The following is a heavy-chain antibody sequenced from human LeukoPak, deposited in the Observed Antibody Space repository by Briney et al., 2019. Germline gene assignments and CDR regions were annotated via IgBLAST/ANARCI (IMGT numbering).Heavy chain of an antibody. CDR2: IYYSGST. Sequence: SETLSLTCTVSGGSISSSSYYWGWIRQPPGKGLEWIGSIYYSGSTYYNPSLKSRVTISVDTSKNQFSLKLSSVTAADTAVYYCAASSSWYGGVFDYWGQGTLVTVSS. CDR3: AASSSWYGGVFDY. CDR1: GGSISSSSYY. V-gene: IGHV4-39*01. D-gene: IGHD6-13*01. J-gene: IGHJ4*02.